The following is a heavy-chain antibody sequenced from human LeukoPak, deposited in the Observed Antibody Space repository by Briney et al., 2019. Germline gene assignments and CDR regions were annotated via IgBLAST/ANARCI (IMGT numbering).Heavy chain of an antibody. CDR2: IYTGGNT. CDR1: GFTVYSNY. Sequence: GGSLRLSCAASGFTVYSNYLSWVRQAPGKGLEWVSTIYTGGNTYYAASVKGRFTISRDFSKNTVFLHMNSLRAEGTAMYYCARGDDSGYYDYFDYWGQGALVTVSS. J-gene: IGHJ4*02. D-gene: IGHD3-22*01. V-gene: IGHV3-53*01. CDR3: ARGDDSGYYDYFDY.